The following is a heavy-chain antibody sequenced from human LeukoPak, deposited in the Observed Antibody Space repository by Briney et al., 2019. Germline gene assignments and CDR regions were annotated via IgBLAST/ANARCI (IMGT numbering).Heavy chain of an antibody. CDR3: ASLNYDYVWGSSRGPDDAFDI. V-gene: IGHV4-34*01. CDR2: INHSGST. Sequence: SETLSLTCAVYGGSFSGYYWSWIRQPPGKGLEWIGEINHSGSTNYNPSLKSRVTISVDTSKNQFSLKLSSVTAADTAVYYCASLNYDYVWGSSRGPDDAFDIWGQGTMVTVSS. J-gene: IGHJ3*02. D-gene: IGHD3-16*01. CDR1: GGSFSGYY.